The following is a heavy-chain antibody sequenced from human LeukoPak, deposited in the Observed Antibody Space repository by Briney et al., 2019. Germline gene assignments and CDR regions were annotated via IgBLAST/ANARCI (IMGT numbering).Heavy chain of an antibody. V-gene: IGHV3-23*01. D-gene: IGHD6-19*01. Sequence: GGSLRLSCAASGFTFSSYAMSWVRQAPGKGLEWVSTISGSGGSTFYADSVKGRFTISRDNSKSTLYLQMNSLRAEDTAVFYCAKASSLSYSSGWYPSDSWGQGTLVTVSS. CDR2: ISGSGGST. J-gene: IGHJ4*02. CDR3: AKASSLSYSSGWYPSDS. CDR1: GFTFSSYA.